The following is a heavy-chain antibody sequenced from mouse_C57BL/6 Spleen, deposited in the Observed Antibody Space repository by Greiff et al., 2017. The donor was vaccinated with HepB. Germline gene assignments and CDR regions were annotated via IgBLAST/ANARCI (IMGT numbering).Heavy chain of an antibody. J-gene: IGHJ1*03. CDR1: GFTFSDYY. CDR2: INYDGSST. CDR3: ARVAHYYGSHWYFDV. Sequence: EVKLVESEGGLVQPGSSMKLSCTASGFTFSDYYMAWVRQVPEKGLEWVANINYDGSSTYYLDSLKSRFIISRDNAKNILYLQMSSLKSEDTATYYCARVAHYYGSHWYFDVWGTGTTVTVSS. D-gene: IGHD1-1*01. V-gene: IGHV5-16*01.